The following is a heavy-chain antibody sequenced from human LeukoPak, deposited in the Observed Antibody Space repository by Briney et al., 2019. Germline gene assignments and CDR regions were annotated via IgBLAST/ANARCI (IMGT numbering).Heavy chain of an antibody. CDR2: FDPEYGET. CDR1: GYTLNELS. Sequence: ASVKVSCKVSGYTLNELSIHWVRQAAGKGLEWMGGFDPEYGETVYAQKFQGRVTMAEDTSTDTACMELSSQRSEDTAVYYCAPLDFWVPSTWGQGTLVTVSS. V-gene: IGHV1-24*01. CDR3: APLDFWVPST. J-gene: IGHJ5*02. D-gene: IGHD3-3*01.